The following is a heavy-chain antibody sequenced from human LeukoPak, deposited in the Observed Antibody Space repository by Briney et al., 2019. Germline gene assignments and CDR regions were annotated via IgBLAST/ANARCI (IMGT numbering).Heavy chain of an antibody. CDR1: GGSISSRSYY. Sequence: PSETLSLTCTVSGGSISSRSYYWGWIRQPPGKGLEWIGSIFYSGTTYYNPSRKSQVTISVDTSKNQFSLKLSSVTAADTAVYYCARQGLQARWFDPWGQGTLVTVFS. D-gene: IGHD1-26*01. CDR3: ARQGLQARWFDP. V-gene: IGHV4-39*01. CDR2: IFYSGTT. J-gene: IGHJ5*02.